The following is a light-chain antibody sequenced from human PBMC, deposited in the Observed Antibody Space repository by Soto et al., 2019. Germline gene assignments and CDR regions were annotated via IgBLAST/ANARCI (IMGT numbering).Light chain of an antibody. CDR2: KVN. J-gene: IGLJ3*02. CDR3: SSYTSRSTWV. Sequence: QSVLTQPASVSASPGQAITLSCTGTNSDVGDYNYVSWYQQHPGKAPKLMIFKVNIRPSGVSNRFSGSKSGNTASLTISGLQPEDEADYYCSSYTSRSTWVFGRGTKLTVL. V-gene: IGLV2-14*01. CDR1: NSDVGDYNY.